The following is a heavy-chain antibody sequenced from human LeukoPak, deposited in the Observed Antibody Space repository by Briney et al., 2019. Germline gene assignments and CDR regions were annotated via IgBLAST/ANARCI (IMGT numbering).Heavy chain of an antibody. J-gene: IGHJ4*02. Sequence: SETLSLTCAVYSGSFSGYYWSWIRQPPGKGLEWIGEINHSGSTNYNPSLKSRVTISVDTSKNQFSLKLSSVTAADTAVYYCARRPRSVVPAANTFDYWGQGTLVTVS. D-gene: IGHD2-2*01. CDR2: INHSGST. V-gene: IGHV4-34*01. CDR3: ARRPRSVVPAANTFDY. CDR1: SGSFSGYY.